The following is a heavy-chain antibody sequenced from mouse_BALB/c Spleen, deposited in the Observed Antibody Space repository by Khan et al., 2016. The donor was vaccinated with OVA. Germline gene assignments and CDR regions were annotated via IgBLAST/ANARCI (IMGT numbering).Heavy chain of an antibody. CDR2: IYPGSGNT. CDR1: GYTFTDYY. J-gene: IGHJ2*01. D-gene: IGHD1-1*01. Sequence: QVQLQQSGPELVKPGASVKISCKASGYTFTDYYINWVKQKPGQGLEWIGWIYPGSGNTKYNEKFKDMATLTGDTYSSTAYMQLSSLTSEDTAVYFCARGEYYGNSLFDYWGQGTTLTVSS. CDR3: ARGEYYGNSLFDY. V-gene: IGHV1-84*02.